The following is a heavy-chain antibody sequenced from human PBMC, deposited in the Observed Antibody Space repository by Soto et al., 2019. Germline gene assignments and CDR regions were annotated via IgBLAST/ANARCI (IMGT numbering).Heavy chain of an antibody. CDR2: IWYDGSNK. CDR3: ARDNGHSYGMDV. V-gene: IGHV3-33*01. Sequence: PGGSLRLSCAASGFTFSSYGMHWVRQAPGKGLEWVAVIWYDGSNKYYADSVKGRFTISRDNSKNTLYLQMNSLRAEDTAVYYCARDNGHSYGMDVWGQGTTVTVSS. J-gene: IGHJ6*02. CDR1: GFTFSSYG.